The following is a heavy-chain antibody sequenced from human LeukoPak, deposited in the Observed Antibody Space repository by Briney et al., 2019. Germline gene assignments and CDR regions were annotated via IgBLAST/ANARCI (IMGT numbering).Heavy chain of an antibody. CDR1: GYTFTAYY. V-gene: IGHV1-2*02. D-gene: IGHD1-26*01. Sequence: ASVKVSCKASGYTFTAYYMHWVRQAPGQGLEWMGWINLNSGGTNYAQKFQGRVTMTRDTSISTAYMELSRLRSDDTAMYYCARGGGSYLVKYFQHWGQGTLVTVSS. CDR2: INLNSGGT. CDR3: ARGGGSYLVKYFQH. J-gene: IGHJ1*01.